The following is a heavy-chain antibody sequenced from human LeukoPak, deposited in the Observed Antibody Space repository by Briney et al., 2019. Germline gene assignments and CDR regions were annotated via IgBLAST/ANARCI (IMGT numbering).Heavy chain of an antibody. CDR1: GYTFTGYY. D-gene: IGHD4-11*01. V-gene: IGHV1-2*02. CDR3: ARDTLYSTPEDYYYYYMDV. CDR2: INPNSGGT. Sequence: ASVKVSCKASGYTFTGYYMHWVRQAPGQGLEWMGWINPNSGGTNYAQKFQGRVTMTRDTSISTAYMELSRLRSDDTAVYYCARDTLYSTPEDYYYYYMDVWGKGTTVTVSS. J-gene: IGHJ6*03.